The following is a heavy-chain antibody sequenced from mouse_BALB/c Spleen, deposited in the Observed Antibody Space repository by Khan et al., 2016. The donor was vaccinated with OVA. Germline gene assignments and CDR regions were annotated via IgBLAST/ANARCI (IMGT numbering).Heavy chain of an antibody. CDR3: ASWSYGKGAY. V-gene: IGHV3-6*02. Sequence: EVQLQESGPGHVKPSQSLSLTCSVTRYSITRGYYWSWIRQFPGNRLEWKGYISYDGSNNYNPSPKNRISITRDTSKKQFFLTVNSVTTEDTATYYCASWSYGKGAYWGQGTLVTVSA. D-gene: IGHD2-1*01. CDR2: ISYDGSN. CDR1: RYSITRGYY. J-gene: IGHJ3*01.